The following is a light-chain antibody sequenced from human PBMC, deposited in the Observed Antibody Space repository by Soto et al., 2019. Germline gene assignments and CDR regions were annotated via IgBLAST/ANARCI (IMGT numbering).Light chain of an antibody. CDR3: AAWDDSLNGWV. J-gene: IGLJ3*02. V-gene: IGLV1-44*01. CDR1: SSNIGSNP. CDR2: STD. Sequence: QSVLTQPPSASGTPGQRVTISCSGSSSNIGSNPVNWYQQLPGTAPKLLIYSTDQRPSGVPDRFSGSKSGTSASLPISGLQSEDEADYYCAAWDDSLNGWVFGGGTKVTVL.